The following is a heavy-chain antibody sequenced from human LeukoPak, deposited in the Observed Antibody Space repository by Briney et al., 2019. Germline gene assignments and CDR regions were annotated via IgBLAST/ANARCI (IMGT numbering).Heavy chain of an antibody. V-gene: IGHV3-23*01. J-gene: IGHJ4*02. CDR1: GFTFSSYA. CDR3: AKRSKPAAMRELDC. CDR2: ISGSGGST. D-gene: IGHD2-2*01. Sequence: GGSLRLSCAASGFTFSSYAMSWVRQAPGKGLEWVSAISGSGGSTYYAASVKGRFIISRANTKNTLYLQMNSLRAEDTAVYYCAKRSKPAAMRELDCRGQGALVTV.